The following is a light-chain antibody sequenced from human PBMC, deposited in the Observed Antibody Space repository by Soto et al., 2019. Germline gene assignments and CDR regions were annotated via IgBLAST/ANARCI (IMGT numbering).Light chain of an antibody. J-gene: IGLJ1*01. CDR3: TSYAGGNNV. V-gene: IGLV2-8*01. Sequence: QSALTQPPSASGSPGQSVTITCTGTSSDVGGYNYVSWYQQHPGKVPKLMVYGVNKRPSGVPDRFSGSKSGNTASLTVSGLQAEDEGDYYCTSYAGGNNVFGTGTKLTVL. CDR1: SSDVGGYNY. CDR2: GVN.